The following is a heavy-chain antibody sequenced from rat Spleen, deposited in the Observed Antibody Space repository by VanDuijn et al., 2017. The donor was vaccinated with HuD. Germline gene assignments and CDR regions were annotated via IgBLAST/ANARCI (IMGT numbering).Heavy chain of an antibody. D-gene: IGHD1-11*01. J-gene: IGHJ2*01. CDR1: GFSLTSDG. V-gene: IGHV2-16*01. CDR3: ARTDYGGPGDYFDY. Sequence: QVQLKESGPGLVQPSQTLSLTCTVSGFSLTSDGVSWVRQPPGKGLEWMGIMWSGGSTTYNPALKSRLSISRDTSKSQVFLKMNSLQTEDTAMYFCARTDYGGPGDYFDYWGQGVMVTVSS. CDR2: MWSGGST.